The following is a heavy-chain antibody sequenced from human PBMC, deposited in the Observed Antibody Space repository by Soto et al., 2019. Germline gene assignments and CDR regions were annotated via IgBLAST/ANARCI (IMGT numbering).Heavy chain of an antibody. Sequence: SVKVSCKASGGTFSSYAISWVRQAPGQGLEWMGGIIPIFGTANYAQKFQGRVTITADESTSTAYMELSSLRSEDTAVYYCARGEVAATPPYYYYGMDVWGQGTTVTVS. D-gene: IGHD2-15*01. J-gene: IGHJ6*02. CDR2: IIPIFGTA. CDR3: ARGEVAATPPYYYYGMDV. CDR1: GGTFSSYA. V-gene: IGHV1-69*13.